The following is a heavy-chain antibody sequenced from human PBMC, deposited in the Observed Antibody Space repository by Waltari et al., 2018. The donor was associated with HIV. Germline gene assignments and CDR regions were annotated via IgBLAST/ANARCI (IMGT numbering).Heavy chain of an antibody. V-gene: IGHV3-30*18. D-gene: IGHD3-22*01. CDR2: ISYDGNNK. Sequence: QVQLVESGGGVVQTGRALRVSCAASGLTSSNSGMHWVRQAPGKGLEWVAVISYDGNNKNYADSVKGRFTISRDNSKNTLYLQMNSLRADDTALYYCVKDRGTFTMINEYWGQGTLVTVSS. CDR1: GLTSSNSG. CDR3: VKDRGTFTMINEY. J-gene: IGHJ4*02.